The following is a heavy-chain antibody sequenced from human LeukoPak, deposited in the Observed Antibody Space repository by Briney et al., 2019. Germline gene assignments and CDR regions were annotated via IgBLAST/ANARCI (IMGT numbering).Heavy chain of an antibody. V-gene: IGHV3-64D*06. Sequence: GGSLRLSCSASGFTFTSHVMHWVRQAPGKGLQYVSGISMSVQTTYYAGSVKGRFTISRDSSKNTVYLQMNSLTAEDTAVYYCVREGLERRTNFDYWGQGTLVSVSS. CDR3: VREGLERRTNFDY. J-gene: IGHJ4*02. CDR1: GFTFTSHV. D-gene: IGHD1-1*01. CDR2: ISMSVQTT.